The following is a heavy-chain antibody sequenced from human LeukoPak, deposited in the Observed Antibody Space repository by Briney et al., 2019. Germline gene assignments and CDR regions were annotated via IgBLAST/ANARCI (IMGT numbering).Heavy chain of an antibody. CDR3: ARGGWELLESYYYYYYMDV. J-gene: IGHJ6*03. V-gene: IGHV4-59*12. CDR1: GGSMSSYY. Sequence: SEPLSLTCTVSGGSMSSYYWSWIRQPTGKGLEWIGYIYYSGSTNYNPSLKSRVTISVDTSKNQFSLQLNSVTPEDTAVYYCARGGWELLESYYYYYYMDVWGKGTTVTVSS. CDR2: IYYSGST. D-gene: IGHD1-26*01.